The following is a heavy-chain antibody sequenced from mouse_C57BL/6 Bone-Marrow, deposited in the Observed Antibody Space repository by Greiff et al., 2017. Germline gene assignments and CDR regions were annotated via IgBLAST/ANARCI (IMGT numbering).Heavy chain of an antibody. CDR2: INPSNGGT. Sequence: QVHVKQSGTELVKPGASVKLSCKASGYTFTSYWMHWVKQRPGQGLEWIGNINPSNGGTNYNEKFKSKATLTVDKSSSTAYMQLSSLTSEDSAVYYCARSDYDDDEGPWFAYWGQGTLVTVSA. CDR3: ARSDYDDDEGPWFAY. CDR1: GYTFTSYW. V-gene: IGHV1-53*01. D-gene: IGHD2-4*01. J-gene: IGHJ3*01.